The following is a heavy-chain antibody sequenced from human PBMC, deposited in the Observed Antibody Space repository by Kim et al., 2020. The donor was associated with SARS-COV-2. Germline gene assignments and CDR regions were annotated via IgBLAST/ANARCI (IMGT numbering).Heavy chain of an antibody. CDR1: A. V-gene: IGHV7-4-1*02. J-gene: IGHJ6*02. CDR2: INTNTGNP. D-gene: IGHD3-22*01. CDR3: ARGLNYYDSSGYYRADDYGMDV. Sequence: ASVKVSCKASAMNWVRQAPGQGLEWMGWINTNTGNPTYAQGFTGRFVFSLDTSVSTAYLQISSLKAEDTAVYYCARGLNYYDSSGYYRADDYGMDVWGQG.